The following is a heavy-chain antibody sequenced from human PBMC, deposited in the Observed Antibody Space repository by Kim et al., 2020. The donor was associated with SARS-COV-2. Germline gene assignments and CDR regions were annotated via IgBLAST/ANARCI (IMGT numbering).Heavy chain of an antibody. D-gene: IGHD1-20*01. J-gene: IGHJ5*02. CDR1: GYSFTSYW. Sequence: GESLKISCKGSGYSFTSYWIGWVRQMPGKGLEWMGIIYPGDSDTRYSPSFQGQVTISADKSISTAYLQWSSLKASDTAMYYCARQGRGNWNGRGDWFDPWGQGTLVTVSS. CDR3: ARQGRGNWNGRGDWFDP. V-gene: IGHV5-51*01. CDR2: IYPGDSDT.